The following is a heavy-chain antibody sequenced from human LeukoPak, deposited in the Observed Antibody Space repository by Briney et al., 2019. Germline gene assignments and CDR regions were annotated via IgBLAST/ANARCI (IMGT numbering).Heavy chain of an antibody. CDR2: ISSSSSYI. CDR3: AGGTYYGGNFDF. CDR1: GFTFSTYS. D-gene: IGHD1-26*01. Sequence: GGSLRLSCAASGFTFSTYSTNWVRQAPGKGLEWVSSISSSSSYIYYADSVKGRFTISRDNARNSLYLQMNSLRAEDTAVYYCAGGTYYGGNFDFWGQGTLVTVSS. V-gene: IGHV3-21*01. J-gene: IGHJ4*02.